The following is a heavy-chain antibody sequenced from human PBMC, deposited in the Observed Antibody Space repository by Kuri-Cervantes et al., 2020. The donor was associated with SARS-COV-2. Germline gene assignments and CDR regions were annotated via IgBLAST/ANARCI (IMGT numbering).Heavy chain of an antibody. CDR3: ARLRRQNDGWFATGYYMDV. J-gene: IGHJ6*03. V-gene: IGHV4-34*01. D-gene: IGHD6-19*01. CDR2: INYSGTT. CDR1: GGSFSNFL. Sequence: ESLKISCGVYGGSFSNFLWDWVRQPPGKGLEWIGEINYSGTTNYNPSLKRRVTISLDPSKNLFSLNLTSVTAADTAMYYCARLRRQNDGWFATGYYMDVWGNGTTVTVSS.